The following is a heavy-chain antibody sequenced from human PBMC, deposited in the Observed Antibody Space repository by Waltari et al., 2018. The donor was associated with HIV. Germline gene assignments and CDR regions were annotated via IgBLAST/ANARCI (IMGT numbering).Heavy chain of an antibody. CDR1: GFTFSDYG. D-gene: IGHD3-3*02. J-gene: IGHJ4*02. CDR3: ARSAGGPFLERVVYYFDY. Sequence: QVQLVESGGGVVQPGRSLRLSCAASGFTFSDYGMHWVRQAPGKGLEWVEVIWYDGSNKYYSHAVKGRFTISRDNSKNTLYLQMNSLRAEDTAVYYCARSAGGPFLERVVYYFDYWGQGALVTVSS. CDR2: IWYDGSNK. V-gene: IGHV3-33*01.